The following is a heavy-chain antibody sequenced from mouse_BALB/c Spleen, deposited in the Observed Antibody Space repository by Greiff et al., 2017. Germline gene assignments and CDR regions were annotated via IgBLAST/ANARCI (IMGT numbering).Heavy chain of an antibody. J-gene: IGHJ4*01. CDR1: GFNIKDTY. CDR3: ARRAYYYGSSYAMDY. D-gene: IGHD1-1*01. Sequence: EVQLQQSGAELVKPGASVKLSCTASGFNIKDTYMHWVKQRPEQGLEWIGRIDPANGNTKYDPKFQGKATITADTSSNTAYLQLSSLTSEDTAVYYCARRAYYYGSSYAMDYWGQGTSVTVSS. V-gene: IGHV14-3*02. CDR2: IDPANGNT.